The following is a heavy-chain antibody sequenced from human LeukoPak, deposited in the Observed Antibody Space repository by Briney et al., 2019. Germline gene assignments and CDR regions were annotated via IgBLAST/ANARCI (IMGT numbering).Heavy chain of an antibody. V-gene: IGHV5-51*01. CDR3: ARQFCSGGSCYSDY. CDR1: GYSFTIYW. J-gene: IGHJ4*02. CDR2: IYPGDSDT. D-gene: IGHD2-15*01. Sequence: GESLKISCKASGYSFTIYWIGWVRQMPGKGLEWMGFIYPGDSDTRYSPSFQGQVTISADKSISTAYLQWSSLRASDTAMYYCARQFCSGGSCYSDYWGQGTLVTVPS.